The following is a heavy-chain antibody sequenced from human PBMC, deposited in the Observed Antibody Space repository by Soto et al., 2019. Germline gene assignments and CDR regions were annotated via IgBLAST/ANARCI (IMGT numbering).Heavy chain of an antibody. CDR1: GYSFTSYW. J-gene: IGHJ6*02. V-gene: IGHV5-10-1*01. D-gene: IGHD6-13*01. CDR3: ASVAAEHYYYYGMDV. CDR2: IDPSDSYT. Sequence: GESLKISCKGSGYSFTSYWISWVRQMPGKGLERMGRIDPSDSYTNYSPSFQGHVTISADKSISTAYLQWSSLKASDTAMYYCASVAAEHYYYYGMDVWGQGTTVTVSS.